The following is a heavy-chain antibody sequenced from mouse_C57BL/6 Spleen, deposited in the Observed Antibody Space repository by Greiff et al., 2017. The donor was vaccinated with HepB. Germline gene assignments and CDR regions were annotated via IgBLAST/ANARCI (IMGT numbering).Heavy chain of an antibody. Sequence: VQRVESGPGLVQPSQSLSITCTVSGFSLTSYGVHWVRQSPGKGLEWLGVIWRGGSTDYNAAFMSRLSITKDNSKSQVFFKMNSLQADDTAIYYCAKSWGSLYAMDYWGQGTSVTVSS. CDR1: GFSLTSYG. V-gene: IGHV2-5*01. J-gene: IGHJ4*01. D-gene: IGHD6-2*01. CDR2: IWRGGST. CDR3: AKSWGSLYAMDY.